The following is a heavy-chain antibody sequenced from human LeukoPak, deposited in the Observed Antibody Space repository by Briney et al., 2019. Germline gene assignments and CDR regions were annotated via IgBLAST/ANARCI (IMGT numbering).Heavy chain of an antibody. CDR3: AREPDSSGFYWYFDL. V-gene: IGHV3-21*04. J-gene: IGHJ2*01. CDR2: ISSSSSYT. D-gene: IGHD3-22*01. CDR1: GFSFSGYS. Sequence: GGSLRLSCAASGFSFSGYSISWVRQAPGKGLEWVSYISSSSSYTNYADSVKGRFTISRDNAKNSLYLQMNSLRAEDTAVYYCAREPDSSGFYWYFDLWGRGTLVTVSS.